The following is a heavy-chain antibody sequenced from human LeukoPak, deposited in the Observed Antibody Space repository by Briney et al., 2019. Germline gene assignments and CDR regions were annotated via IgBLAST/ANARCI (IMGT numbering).Heavy chain of an antibody. CDR2: VVPFFGAT. CDR1: GGTVSSFT. Sequence: SVKVSCKASGGTVSSFTINWVRQAPGQGLEWMGGVVPFFGATSYAQRFRGRLTISTDESAATAYMQLPSLKSDDTAMYCCARFSTLPGSVMYDFWTDDAFDLWGQRTLVTV. D-gene: IGHD3/OR15-3a*01. V-gene: IGHV1-69*05. CDR3: ARFSTLPGSVMYDFWTDDAFDL. J-gene: IGHJ3*01.